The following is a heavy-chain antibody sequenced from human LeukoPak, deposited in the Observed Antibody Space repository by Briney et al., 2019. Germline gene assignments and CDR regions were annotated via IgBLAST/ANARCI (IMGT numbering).Heavy chain of an antibody. Sequence: ESGPTLVKPTQTLTLTCTFSGFSLSTSGVGVGWIRQPPGKAREWLATIYWDDDRRYSPSLKSRLTLTKDTSKHQVVLTMTNMDPVDTATYYCAHSRDYDFWSGYYGWFDPWGQGTLVTVSS. D-gene: IGHD3-3*01. V-gene: IGHV2-5*02. J-gene: IGHJ5*02. CDR2: IYWDDDR. CDR3: AHSRDYDFWSGYYGWFDP. CDR1: GFSLSTSGVG.